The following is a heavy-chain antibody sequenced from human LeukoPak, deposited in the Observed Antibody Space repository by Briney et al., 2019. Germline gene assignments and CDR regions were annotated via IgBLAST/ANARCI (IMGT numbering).Heavy chain of an antibody. J-gene: IGHJ6*02. CDR2: IFSGDST. CDR1: GFIVSIKY. CDR3: AKDLSLTTPGYYCCMDV. D-gene: IGHD4-11*01. Sequence: QPGGSLTLSCAASGFIVSIKYMSWVRQAPGKGLEWVSIIFSGDSTYYENSVKGRFTISRDNSKNTLYLQMNTLRAEDKAVYYCAKDLSLTTPGYYCCMDVWGQGTTVSVSS. V-gene: IGHV3-66*01.